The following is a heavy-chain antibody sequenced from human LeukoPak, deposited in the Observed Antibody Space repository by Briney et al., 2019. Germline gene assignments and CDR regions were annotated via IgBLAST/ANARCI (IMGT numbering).Heavy chain of an antibody. Sequence: ASVKVSCKASGYTFTSYGISWVRQAPGQGLEWMGWISAYNGNTNYAQKLQGRVTTTTGTSTSTAYMELRSLRSDDTAVYYCAREEGESDWLNYYYYGMDVWGKGTTVTVSS. V-gene: IGHV1-18*04. D-gene: IGHD3-9*01. J-gene: IGHJ6*04. CDR2: ISAYNGNT. CDR3: AREEGESDWLNYYYYGMDV. CDR1: GYTFTSYG.